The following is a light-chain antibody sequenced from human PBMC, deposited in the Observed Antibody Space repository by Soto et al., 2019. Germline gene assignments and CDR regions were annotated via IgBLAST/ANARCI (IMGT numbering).Light chain of an antibody. CDR2: EVS. CDR1: SNDVGGYAY. CDR3: SSYAGRYTRV. V-gene: IGLV2-14*01. J-gene: IGLJ3*02. Sequence: QSALTQPASVSGSPGQSITISCTGTSNDVGGYAYVSWYQQYPGKAPKLVISEVSNRPSGVSHRFSGSRSGNTASLTISGLQAEDEADYYCSSYAGRYTRVFGGGTKLTVL.